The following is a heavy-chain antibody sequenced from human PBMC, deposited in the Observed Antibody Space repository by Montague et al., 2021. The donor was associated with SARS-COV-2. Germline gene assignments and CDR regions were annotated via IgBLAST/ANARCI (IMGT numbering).Heavy chain of an antibody. J-gene: IGHJ4*02. CDR2: IYYSGST. CDR1: GGSISSSSYY. Sequence: SETLSLTCTVSGGSISSSSYYWGWIRQPPGKGLEWIGSIYYSGSTYYNPSLKSRVTISVDTSKNRFSLKLSSVTAADTAVYYCARDLNGCSSAGGFDYWGQGTLVTVSS. V-gene: IGHV4-39*07. D-gene: IGHD6-25*01. CDR3: ARDLNGCSSAGGFDY.